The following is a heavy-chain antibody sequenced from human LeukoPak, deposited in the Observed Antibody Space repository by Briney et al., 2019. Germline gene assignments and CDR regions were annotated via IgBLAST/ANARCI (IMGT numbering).Heavy chain of an antibody. J-gene: IGHJ4*02. CDR3: ARVQKTYYYDSSLDY. D-gene: IGHD3-22*01. CDR1: GFTFSSYS. CDR2: ISSSSSTI. Sequence: PGGSLRLSCAASGFTFSSYSMNWVRQAPGKGLEWVSYISSSSSTIYYADSVKGRFTISRDNAKNSLYLQMNSLRDEDTAVYYCARVQKTYYYDSSLDYWGQGTLVTVSS. V-gene: IGHV3-48*02.